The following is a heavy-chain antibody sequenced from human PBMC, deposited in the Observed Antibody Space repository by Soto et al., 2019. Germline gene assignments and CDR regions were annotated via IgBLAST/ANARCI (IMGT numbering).Heavy chain of an antibody. V-gene: IGHV1-18*01. CDR3: ASDLDGSGSYYTNY. CDR2: ISPHKGDT. CDR1: GYTFSSIG. J-gene: IGHJ4*02. Sequence: ASVKVSCKTSGYTFSSIGIRWVRQAPGQGLEWMGWISPHKGDTYYAQRLQDRVTMTTDTSTSTAYMELRSLRSEDTAVYFCASDLDGSGSYYTNYWGQGTLVTASS. D-gene: IGHD3-10*01.